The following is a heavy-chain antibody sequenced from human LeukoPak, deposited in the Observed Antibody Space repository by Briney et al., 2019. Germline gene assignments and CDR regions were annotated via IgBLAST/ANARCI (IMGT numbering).Heavy chain of an antibody. CDR1: GGSVSSTNW. CDR3: AREGGFYRPLDY. V-gene: IGHV4-4*02. J-gene: IGHJ4*02. D-gene: IGHD6-25*01. Sequence: PSETLSLTCGVSGGSVSSTNWWTWICQPPGKGLEWIGEVHLDGRTNFNPSLKSRLTMSVDLSENHASLKLTSVTAADTAVYYCAREGGFYRPLDYSGQGTLVTVSS. CDR2: VHLDGRT.